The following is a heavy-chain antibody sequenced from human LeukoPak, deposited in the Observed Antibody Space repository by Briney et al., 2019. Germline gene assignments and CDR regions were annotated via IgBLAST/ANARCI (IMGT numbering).Heavy chain of an antibody. V-gene: IGHV1-18*01. CDR1: GYTFTSYG. J-gene: IGHJ6*03. CDR2: ISAYNGNT. Sequence: ASVKVSCKASGYTFTSYGISWVRQAPGQGLEWMGWISAYNGNTNYAQKLQGRVTMTTDTSTSTAYMELRSLRSDDTAVYYCAKGYGWEASYHYYYMDVWGKGTTVTISS. D-gene: IGHD1-26*01. CDR3: AKGYGWEASYHYYYMDV.